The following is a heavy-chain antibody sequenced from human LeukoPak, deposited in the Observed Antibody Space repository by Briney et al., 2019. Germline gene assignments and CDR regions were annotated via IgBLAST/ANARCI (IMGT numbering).Heavy chain of an antibody. CDR1: GFTFSSYN. J-gene: IGHJ4*02. CDR3: ARGPSGYHNI. CDR2: ITSSSTYI. D-gene: IGHD5-12*01. Sequence: GGSLRLSCAASGFTFSSYNMNWVRQAPGKGLEWVSSITSSSTYIYYADSVRGRFTISRDSSKNTLYLQMNSLRAEDTAVYYCARGPSGYHNIGGQGTLVTVSS. V-gene: IGHV3-21*01.